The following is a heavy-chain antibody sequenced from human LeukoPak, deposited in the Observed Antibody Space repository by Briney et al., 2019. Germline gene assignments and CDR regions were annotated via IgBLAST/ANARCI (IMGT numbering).Heavy chain of an antibody. J-gene: IGHJ3*02. D-gene: IGHD5-24*01. V-gene: IGHV4-34*01. Sequence: PSETLSLTCAVYGGSFSGYYWSWIRQPPGKWLEWIGEINHSGSTNYNPSLKSRVTISVDTSKNQFSLKLSSVTAADTAVYYCARGFRGYIAFDIWGQGTMVTVSS. CDR1: GGSFSGYY. CDR2: INHSGST. CDR3: ARGFRGYIAFDI.